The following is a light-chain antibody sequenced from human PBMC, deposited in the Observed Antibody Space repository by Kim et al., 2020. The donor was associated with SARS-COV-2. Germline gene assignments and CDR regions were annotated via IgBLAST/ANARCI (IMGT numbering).Light chain of an antibody. V-gene: IGKV3-15*01. J-gene: IGKJ4*01. CDR3: QQYNDWLRLT. CDR1: QRVSCN. Sequence: SPGDRTTFSYRTDQRVSCNLACYQQKPGQSPRLLCNVASTRAPVVQARFVGGGSGTEFTLTTASLRFEVSAVYYCQQYNDWLRLTFGGGGKVEIK. CDR2: VAS.